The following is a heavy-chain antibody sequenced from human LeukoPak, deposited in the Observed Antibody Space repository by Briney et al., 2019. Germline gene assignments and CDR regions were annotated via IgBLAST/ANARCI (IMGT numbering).Heavy chain of an antibody. CDR2: INHSGST. D-gene: IGHD3-9*01. CDR3: ARGRLRYFDWFNSFDY. CDR1: GGSFSGYY. V-gene: IGHV4-34*01. J-gene: IGHJ4*02. Sequence: NASETLSLTCAVYGGSFSGYYWSWIRQPPGKGLEWIGEINHSGSTNYNSSLKSRVTISVDTSKNQFSLKLSSVTAADTAVYYCARGRLRYFDWFNSFDYWGQGTLVTVSS.